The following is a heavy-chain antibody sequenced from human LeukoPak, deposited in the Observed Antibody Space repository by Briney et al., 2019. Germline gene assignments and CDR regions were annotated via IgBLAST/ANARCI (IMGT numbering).Heavy chain of an antibody. V-gene: IGHV3-23*01. J-gene: IGHJ4*02. D-gene: IGHD3/OR15-3a*01. CDR2: INGGGDKT. Sequence: PGGSLRLSCAASGFSFTSYAMSWVRQAPGKGLEWVSGINGGGDKTYYRDSVKGRITISRDNSKNTLYLQMNSLRAEDTAIYYCARGGLGYFDYWGQGTLVTVSS. CDR3: ARGGLGYFDY. CDR1: GFSFTSYA.